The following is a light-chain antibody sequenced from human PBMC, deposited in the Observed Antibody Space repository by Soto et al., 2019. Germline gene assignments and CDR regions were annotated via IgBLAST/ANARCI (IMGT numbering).Light chain of an antibody. V-gene: IGKV1-39*01. Sequence: IQMTQSPAALSASVGDRVTITCRASQTIMTYLNWYQQKPGKAPNLLIHSASSLQSGVPSRFSGSGSGTDFTLTISSLHPDDIATYFCQQSYSVVYTFGQGTKLEL. J-gene: IGKJ2*01. CDR1: QTIMTY. CDR2: SAS. CDR3: QQSYSVVYT.